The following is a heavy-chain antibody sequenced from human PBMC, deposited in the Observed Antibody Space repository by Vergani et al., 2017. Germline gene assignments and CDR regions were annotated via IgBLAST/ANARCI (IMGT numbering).Heavy chain of an antibody. V-gene: IGHV2-70*01. D-gene: IGHD1-1*01. Sequence: QVTLRESGPALVKPTQTLTLTCTFSGFSLSTSGMCVSWIRQPPGKALEWLALIDWDDDKYYSTSLKTRLTSSKDTSKNQVVLTMTNMDPVDTATYYCARATGTPVFDAFDIWGQGTMVTVSS. CDR1: GFSLSTSGMC. J-gene: IGHJ3*02. CDR3: ARATGTPVFDAFDI. CDR2: IDWDDDK.